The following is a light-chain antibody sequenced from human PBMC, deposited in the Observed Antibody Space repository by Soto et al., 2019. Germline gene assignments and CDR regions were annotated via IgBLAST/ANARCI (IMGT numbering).Light chain of an antibody. CDR3: AAWDDSVSGWV. Sequence: QSVLTQPPSASGTPGQRVTISCSGSSSNIGINYVYWYQQLPGTAPKLLIYMNNQRPSGVPDRFSGSKSGTSASLAISGLQSEDEADYYCAAWDDSVSGWVFGGGTKLTVL. J-gene: IGLJ3*02. CDR2: MNN. CDR1: SSNIGINY. V-gene: IGLV1-47*01.